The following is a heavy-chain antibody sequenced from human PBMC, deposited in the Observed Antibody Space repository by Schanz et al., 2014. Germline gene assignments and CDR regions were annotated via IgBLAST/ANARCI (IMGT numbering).Heavy chain of an antibody. Sequence: EVQLLESGGGLVQPGGSLRLSCAASRFTFSNYAMSWVRQAPGKGLEWVSAISGSGGSTYYADSVKGRFTISRDNSKNTLYLQMNSLRDEDTAMYYCAKRCSSTSCSHGAFDIWGQGTMVTVSS. CDR1: RFTFSNYA. CDR3: AKRCSSTSCSHGAFDI. CDR2: ISGSGGST. D-gene: IGHD2-2*01. J-gene: IGHJ3*02. V-gene: IGHV3-23*01.